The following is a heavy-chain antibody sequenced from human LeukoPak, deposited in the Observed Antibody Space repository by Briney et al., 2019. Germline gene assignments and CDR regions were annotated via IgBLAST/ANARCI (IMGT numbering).Heavy chain of an antibody. J-gene: IGHJ4*02. CDR3: ATSTFKLRFLEWLPSYFDY. V-gene: IGHV1-69*05. CDR2: IIPIFGTA. CDR1: GGTFSSYA. D-gene: IGHD3-3*01. Sequence: SVKVSCKASGGTFSSYAISWVRQAPGQGLEWMGGIIPIFGTANYAQKFQGRVTITTDESTGTAYMELSSLRSEDTAVYYCATSTFKLRFLEWLPSYFDYWGQGTLVTVSS.